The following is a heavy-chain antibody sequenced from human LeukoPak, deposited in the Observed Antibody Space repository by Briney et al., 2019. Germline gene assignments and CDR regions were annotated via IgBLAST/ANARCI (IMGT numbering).Heavy chain of an antibody. CDR1: GFTFSSYN. D-gene: IGHD5-12*01. CDR2: ISSSSSYI. J-gene: IGHJ4*02. V-gene: IGHV3-21*01. CDR3: ARGPSGYHNT. Sequence: GGSLRLSCAASGFTFSSYNMNWVRQAPGKGLEWVSSISSSSSYIYYADSVKGRFTISRDNAKNSLYLQMNSLRAEDTAVYYCARGPSGYHNTGGQGTLVTVSS.